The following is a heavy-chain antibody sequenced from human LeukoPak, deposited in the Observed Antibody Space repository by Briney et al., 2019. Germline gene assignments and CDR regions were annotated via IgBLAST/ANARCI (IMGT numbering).Heavy chain of an antibody. D-gene: IGHD6-13*01. Sequence: KPGGSLRLSCAVSGFTFSSYSMNWVRQAPGKGLEWVSSISSSSSYIYYADSVKGRFTISRDNAKNSLYLQMNSLRAEDTAVYYCARDMEVAAAGTLAFDIWGQGTMVTVSS. J-gene: IGHJ3*02. V-gene: IGHV3-21*01. CDR1: GFTFSSYS. CDR3: ARDMEVAAAGTLAFDI. CDR2: ISSSSSYI.